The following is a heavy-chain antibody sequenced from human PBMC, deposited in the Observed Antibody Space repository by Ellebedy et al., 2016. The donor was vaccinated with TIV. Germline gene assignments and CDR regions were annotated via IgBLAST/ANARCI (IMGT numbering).Heavy chain of an antibody. CDR1: GFTFSSYA. V-gene: IGHV3-23*01. D-gene: IGHD3-10*01. CDR3: AKDFHYYGSGILN. J-gene: IGHJ4*02. CDR2: ISGSGGST. Sequence: GESLKISXAASGFTFSSYAMSWVRQAPGKGLEWVSAISGSGGSTYYADSVKGRFTISRDNSKNTLYLQMNSLRAEDTAVYYCAKDFHYYGSGILNWGQGTLVTVSS.